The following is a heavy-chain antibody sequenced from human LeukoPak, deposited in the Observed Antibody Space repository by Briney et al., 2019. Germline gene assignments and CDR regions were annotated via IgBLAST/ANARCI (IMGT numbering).Heavy chain of an antibody. D-gene: IGHD3-10*01. CDR1: GFTFGDYD. J-gene: IGHJ2*01. CDR3: ARKRSGVDWFFDL. CDR2: IGPVGDT. Sequence: GGSLRLSCEASGFTFGDYDMCWVRHAPRKGLEWVASIGPVGDTLYLASVKGRFTISRDCSSLFLQVNSLKAGDTAVHYCARKRSGVDWFFDLWGRGTLVTVSS. V-gene: IGHV3-13*01.